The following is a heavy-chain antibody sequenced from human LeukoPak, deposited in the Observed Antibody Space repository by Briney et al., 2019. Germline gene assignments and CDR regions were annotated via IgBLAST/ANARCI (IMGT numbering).Heavy chain of an antibody. CDR2: GYYSGTT. CDR1: GGSIKSNY. D-gene: IGHD5-24*01. Sequence: SETLSLTCTVSGGSIKSNYWSWIRQPPGQGLEWIGYGYYSGTTNYNPSFKSRVTISLDTSKSQFSLKLRFVTTADTAVYYCAREGDPGSGYNYGNWLDPWGQGTLVTVSS. V-gene: IGHV4-59*01. J-gene: IGHJ5*02. CDR3: AREGDPGSGYNYGNWLDP.